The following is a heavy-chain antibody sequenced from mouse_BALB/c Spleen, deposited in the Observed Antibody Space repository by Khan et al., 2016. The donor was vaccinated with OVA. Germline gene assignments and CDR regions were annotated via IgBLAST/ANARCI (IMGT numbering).Heavy chain of an antibody. D-gene: IGHD2-12*01. CDR3: ARPPYFSYSLDH. CDR1: GYTFTNYG. CDR2: INTFTGEP. Sequence: QIQLVQSGPEMKKPGETVKISCKASGYTFTNYGMNWVKQSPGKALKWMGWINTFTGEPTYADDFKGRFAFSLETSASTAYLQINNLKNEDTATYFCARPPYFSYSLDHWGQGTSVTGSS. V-gene: IGHV9-3-1*01. J-gene: IGHJ4*01.